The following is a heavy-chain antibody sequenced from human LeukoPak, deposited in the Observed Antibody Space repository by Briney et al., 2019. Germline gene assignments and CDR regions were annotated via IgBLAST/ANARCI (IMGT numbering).Heavy chain of an antibody. V-gene: IGHV1-69*13. CDR2: IIPIFGTA. CDR3: ARASGQAYYDILTGYAH. J-gene: IGHJ4*02. CDR1: GVTFSSYA. D-gene: IGHD3-9*01. Sequence: SVKVSCKASGVTFSSYAISWVRQAPGQGLEWMGGIIPIFGTANYAQKFQGRVTITADESTSTAYMELSSLRSEDTAVYYCARASGQAYYDILTGYAHWGQGTLVTVSS.